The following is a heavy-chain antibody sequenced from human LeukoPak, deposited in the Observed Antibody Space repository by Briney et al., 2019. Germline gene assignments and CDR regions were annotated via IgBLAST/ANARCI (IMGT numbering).Heavy chain of an antibody. CDR3: ARTPVGFNTVTPTDVRY. J-gene: IGHJ4*02. CDR2: ISGYNGNT. CDR1: GYTFTSYG. V-gene: IGHV1-18*01. D-gene: IGHD4-17*01. Sequence: APVKVSCKASGYTFTSYGISWVRQAPGQGLEWMGWISGYNGNTNYAQKLQGRVAMTTDTSTSTAYMELRSLRSDDTAVYYCARTPVGFNTVTPTDVRYWGQGTLVTVSS.